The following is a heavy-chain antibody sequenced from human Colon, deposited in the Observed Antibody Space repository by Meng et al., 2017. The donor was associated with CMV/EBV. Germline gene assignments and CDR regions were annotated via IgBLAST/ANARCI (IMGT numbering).Heavy chain of an antibody. CDR2: IYDTGIT. D-gene: IGHD2/OR15-2a*01. V-gene: IGHV4-61*08. Sequence: QVQVQESGPGLVKPSETLSLPCIVSGVSVTSGAYHWSWIRQSPGKGLEWIGYIYDTGITIYNPSLKSRVTIFLETSKNQFSLNLNSMTTADTAVYYCAKSRSSTPGIVDDWGQGTLVTVPS. CDR3: AKSRSSTPGIVDD. CDR1: GVSVTSGAYH. J-gene: IGHJ4*02.